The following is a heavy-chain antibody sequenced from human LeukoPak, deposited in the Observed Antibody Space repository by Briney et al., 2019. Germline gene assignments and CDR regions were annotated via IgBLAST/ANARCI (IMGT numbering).Heavy chain of an antibody. Sequence: TSETLSLTCTVSGGSISSGDYYWSWIRQPPGKGLEWIGYIYYSGSTYYNPSLKSRVTISVDTSKNQFSLKLSSVTAADTAVYYCARVRRDGYNSPDYWGQGTLVPVSS. CDR1: GGSISSGDYY. CDR3: ARVRRDGYNSPDY. CDR2: IYYSGST. V-gene: IGHV4-61*08. D-gene: IGHD5-24*01. J-gene: IGHJ4*02.